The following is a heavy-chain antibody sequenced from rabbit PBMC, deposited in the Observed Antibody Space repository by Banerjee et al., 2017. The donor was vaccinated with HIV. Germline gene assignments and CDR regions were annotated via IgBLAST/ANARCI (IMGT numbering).Heavy chain of an antibody. Sequence: QEQLVESGGGLVKPGASLTLTCTASGFSFSDTYYMCWVRQAPGKGLEWIACIYVGSSGATYYASWAKGRFTITKTSSTTVTLQMTSLTAADTATYFCARGGVASTGYTYAFDPWGQGTLVTVS. CDR3: ARGGVASTGYTYAFDP. D-gene: IGHD1-1*01. CDR1: GFSFSDTYY. CDR2: IYVGSSGAT. V-gene: IGHV1S45*01. J-gene: IGHJ2*01.